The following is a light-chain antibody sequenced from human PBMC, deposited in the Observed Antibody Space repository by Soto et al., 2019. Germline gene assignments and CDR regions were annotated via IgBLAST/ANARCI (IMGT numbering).Light chain of an antibody. V-gene: IGKV3-11*01. CDR3: QQRGSFPLT. J-gene: IGKJ4*01. CDR1: QSIGTY. CDR2: DAS. Sequence: EIVLTQSPAALYLSTGERATLSCTASQSIGTYLVWYQQQPGQAPRLLIYDASNRATGIPVRFSGSGSGTDFTLTISSLEPEDFSVYYFQQRGSFPLTFGGGTKVDIK.